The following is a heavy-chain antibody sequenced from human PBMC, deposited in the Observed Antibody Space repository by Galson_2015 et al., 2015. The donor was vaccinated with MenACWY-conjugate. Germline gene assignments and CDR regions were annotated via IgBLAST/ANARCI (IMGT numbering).Heavy chain of an antibody. CDR3: ARFSRWNTKSWLHP. CDR2: IYPGDSDT. CDR1: GYRFTNYW. Sequence: QSGAEVKKPGESLKISCKASGYRFTNYWIAWVRQLPGKGLEWMGIIYPGDSDTRYSPAFQGQVTFSADTSITTAYLQWSSLEASDTAMYYCARFSRWNTKSWLHPWGLGTLVIGSS. D-gene: IGHD2-8*01. J-gene: IGHJ5*02. V-gene: IGHV5-51*03.